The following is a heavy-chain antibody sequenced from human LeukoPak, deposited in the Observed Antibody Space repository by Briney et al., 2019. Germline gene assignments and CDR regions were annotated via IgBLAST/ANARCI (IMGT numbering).Heavy chain of an antibody. Sequence: PSETLSLTCTVSGYSISSGYYWGWIRQPPGKGLEWIGSIYHSGSTYYNPSLKSRVTISVDTSKNQFSLKLSSVTAADTAVYYCARAGQDAWELLCDYWGQGTLVTVS. J-gene: IGHJ4*02. CDR2: IYHSGST. D-gene: IGHD1-26*01. CDR3: ARAGQDAWELLCDY. CDR1: GYSISSGYY. V-gene: IGHV4-38-2*02.